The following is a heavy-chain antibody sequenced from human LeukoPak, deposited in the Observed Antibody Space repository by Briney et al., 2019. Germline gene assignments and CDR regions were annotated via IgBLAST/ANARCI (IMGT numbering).Heavy chain of an antibody. Sequence: GGSLRLSCAASGFTFSSYGMHWVRQAPGKGLEWVAFIRFDGSNKYYADSVKGRFTISRDNSKNTLFLQMNSLRPEDTAVYYCARDLKTAMDYFDYWGQGALVTVSS. CDR2: IRFDGSNK. V-gene: IGHV3-30*02. CDR1: GFTFSSYG. D-gene: IGHD2-2*01. CDR3: ARDLKTAMDYFDY. J-gene: IGHJ4*02.